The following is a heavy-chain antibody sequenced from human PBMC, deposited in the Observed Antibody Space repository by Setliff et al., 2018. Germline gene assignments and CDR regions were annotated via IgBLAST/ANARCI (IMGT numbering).Heavy chain of an antibody. CDR2: IHHSGST. CDR1: GYSISSGYY. V-gene: IGHV4-38-2*01. Sequence: LSLTCAVSGYSISSGYYWGWIRQPPGKGLELIGYIHHSGSTYYNPSLKSRVTISADTSKNQFSLTLTSVTATDTAVYYCARHFSSSWYFDYWGRGTQVTDSS. CDR3: ARHFSSSWYFDY. D-gene: IGHD6-13*01. J-gene: IGHJ4*02.